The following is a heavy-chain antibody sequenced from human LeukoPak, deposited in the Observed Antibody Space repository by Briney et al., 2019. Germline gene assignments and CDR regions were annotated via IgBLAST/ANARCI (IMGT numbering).Heavy chain of an antibody. CDR1: GDSINHYL. D-gene: IGHD2-15*01. CDR2: VSFSGST. V-gene: IGHV4-59*08. J-gene: IGHJ6*02. Sequence: PSETLSLTCRLSGDSINHYLWTWIRQPPGKGLEWIGEVSFSGSTNYNPSLTSRVTISSDTSKKQFSLKLTSVTAADTAVYYCAFYCRFGSNCGYYGMDVWGQGTTVTVSS. CDR3: AFYCRFGSNCGYYGMDV.